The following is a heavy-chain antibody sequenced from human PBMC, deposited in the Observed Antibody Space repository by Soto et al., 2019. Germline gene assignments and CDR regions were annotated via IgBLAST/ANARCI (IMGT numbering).Heavy chain of an antibody. Sequence: SETLSLTCTVSGGSISSYYWSWIRQPPGKGLEWFVYIYYSGSTNYNPSLKSRVTISVDTSKNQFSLKLSSVTAADTAVYYCAREEVVLVPAALYYYYYGMDVWGQGTTVTVSS. CDR3: AREEVVLVPAALYYYYYGMDV. D-gene: IGHD2-2*01. CDR2: IYYSGST. CDR1: GGSISSYY. J-gene: IGHJ6*02. V-gene: IGHV4-59*01.